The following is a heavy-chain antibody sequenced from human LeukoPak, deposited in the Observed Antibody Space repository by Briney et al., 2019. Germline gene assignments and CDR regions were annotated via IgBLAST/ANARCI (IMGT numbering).Heavy chain of an antibody. CDR2: ISWNSGII. Sequence: PGRSLRLSCGASGFTFDDYAMHWVRQAPGKGLEWVSGISWNSGIIGYADSVKGRFTISRDNAKNSLYLQMNSLRAEDTALYYCAKASALSAPSDYWGQGTLVTVSS. V-gene: IGHV3-9*01. CDR3: AKASALSAPSDY. J-gene: IGHJ4*02. CDR1: GFTFDDYA.